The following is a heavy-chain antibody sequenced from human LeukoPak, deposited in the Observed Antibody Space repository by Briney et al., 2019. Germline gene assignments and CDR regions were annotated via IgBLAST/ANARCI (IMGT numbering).Heavy chain of an antibody. J-gene: IGHJ4*02. D-gene: IGHD1-26*01. CDR2: INHSGST. CDR3: ARVGVSGSYPFDY. Sequence: SGTLSLTCAVYGGSFSGYYWSWIRQPPGKGLEWIGEINHSGSTNYNPSLKSRVTISVDTSKSQFSLKLSSVTAADTAVYYCARVGVSGSYPFDYWGQGTLVTVSS. V-gene: IGHV4-34*01. CDR1: GGSFSGYY.